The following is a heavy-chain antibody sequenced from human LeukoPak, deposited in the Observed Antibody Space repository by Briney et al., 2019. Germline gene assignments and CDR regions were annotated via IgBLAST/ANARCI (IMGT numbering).Heavy chain of an antibody. CDR3: STGGVP. V-gene: IGHV4-39*02. D-gene: IGHD1-26*01. CDR1: GGSISSSNYY. Sequence: SETLSLTCTVSGGSISSSNYYWGWIRQPPGKGLEWIGNIYYSGSTYYNPSLKSRVTISVDTSRNQLSLNLSSVTAADTAVYYCSTGGVPGGQGTLVTVSS. CDR2: IYYSGST. J-gene: IGHJ4*02.